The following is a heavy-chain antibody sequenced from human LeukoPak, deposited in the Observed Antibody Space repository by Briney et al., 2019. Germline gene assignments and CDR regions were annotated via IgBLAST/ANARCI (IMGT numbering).Heavy chain of an antibody. J-gene: IGHJ4*02. D-gene: IGHD4-17*01. Sequence: GGSLRLSCAASGFTFSSYAMSWVRQAPGKGLEWVANVKEDGSEKHYVDSVKGRSTISRDNAENSVFLQMNSLRADDTAVYYCADPGAGHWGQGTLVTVSS. CDR2: VKEDGSEK. CDR1: GFTFSSYA. V-gene: IGHV3-7*01. CDR3: ADPGAGH.